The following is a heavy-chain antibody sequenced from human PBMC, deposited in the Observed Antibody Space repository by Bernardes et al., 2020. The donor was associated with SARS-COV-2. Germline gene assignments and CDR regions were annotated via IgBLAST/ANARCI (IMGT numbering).Heavy chain of an antibody. J-gene: IGHJ4*02. CDR1: GFTVRSSY. D-gene: IGHD6-13*01. CDR3: ARRYSSNWAHDC. V-gene: IGHV3-66*04. CDR2: IYRGGHT. Sequence: GGSLRLSCAASGFTVRSSYMNWVRQAPGKGLAWVSVIYRGGHTYYADSVKGRFTFSRDNSKNTLYLQMNSLRAEDTAVYYCARRYSSNWAHDCWGQGTLVTVSS.